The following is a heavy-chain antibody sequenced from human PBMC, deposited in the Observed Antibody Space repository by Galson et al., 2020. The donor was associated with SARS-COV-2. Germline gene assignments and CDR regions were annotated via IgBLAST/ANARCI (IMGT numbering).Heavy chain of an antibody. V-gene: IGHV3-33*01. CDR3: ARDLYCSGKYVDY. J-gene: IGHJ4*02. CDR2: NWYDGSHK. D-gene: IGHD3-10*01. CDR1: GFNFSSYG. Sequence: GESLNIYCAASGFNFSSYGIHWVRQAPGKGLEWEAVNWYDGSHKYYADSGKGRFTISRDHSKNTIYLQMNSLRADDTAVYYCARDLYCSGKYVDYWGQGTLVTVSS.